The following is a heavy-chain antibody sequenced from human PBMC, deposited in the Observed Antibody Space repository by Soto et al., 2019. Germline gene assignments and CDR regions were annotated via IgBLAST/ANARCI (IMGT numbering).Heavy chain of an antibody. Sequence: QVQLVQSGAELKKPGSSVKVSCEASGGSFTSYSFTWVRQAPGQGLEWMGRIIPIQGKANYALKFQDRVTITADRSTRTVYMELTSVRPEDTAVYFCAKSLLFVDHGYMDVWGKGTTVTVSS. D-gene: IGHD2-21*01. CDR1: GGSFTSYS. J-gene: IGHJ6*03. V-gene: IGHV1-69*02. CDR3: AKSLLFVDHGYMDV. CDR2: IIPIQGKA.